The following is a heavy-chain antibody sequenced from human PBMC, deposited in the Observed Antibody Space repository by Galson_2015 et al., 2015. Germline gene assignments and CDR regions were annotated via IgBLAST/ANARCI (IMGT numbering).Heavy chain of an antibody. CDR1: GYTFTSYG. CDR3: ARDHLSRIAVAVD. CDR2: ISAYNGNT. V-gene: IGHV1-18*01. J-gene: IGHJ4*02. Sequence: SVKVSCQASGYTFTSYGISWVRQAPGQGLEWMGWISAYNGNTNYAQKLQGRVTMTTDTSTSTAYMELRSLRSDDTAVYYCARDHLSRIAVAVDWGQGTLVTVSS. D-gene: IGHD6-19*01.